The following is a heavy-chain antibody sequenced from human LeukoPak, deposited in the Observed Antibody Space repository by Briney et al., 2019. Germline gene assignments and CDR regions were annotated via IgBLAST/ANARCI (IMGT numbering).Heavy chain of an antibody. V-gene: IGHV1-69*04. CDR1: GYTFTSYA. D-gene: IGHD4-17*01. CDR2: IIPILGIA. J-gene: IGHJ6*02. CDR3: ASYGDYAGYYGMDV. Sequence: SVKVSCKASGYTFTSYAISWVRQAPGQGLEWMGRIIPILGIANYAQKFQGRVTITADKSTSTAYMELSSLRSEDTAVYYCASYGDYAGYYGMDVWGQGTTVTVSS.